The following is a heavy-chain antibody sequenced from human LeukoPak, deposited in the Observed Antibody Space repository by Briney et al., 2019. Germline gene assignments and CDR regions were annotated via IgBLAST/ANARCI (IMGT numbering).Heavy chain of an antibody. J-gene: IGHJ3*02. D-gene: IGHD3-10*01. Sequence: GGSLRLSCAASGFSFSSYAMNWVRQAPGKGLEWVSGVTTSGGRTYYADSVKDRFIISRDSSKNTLYLQMNSLRAEDTAVYYCAREAENYGLTFDIWGQGTMVTVSS. V-gene: IGHV3-23*01. CDR3: AREAENYGLTFDI. CDR1: GFSFSSYA. CDR2: VTTSGGRT.